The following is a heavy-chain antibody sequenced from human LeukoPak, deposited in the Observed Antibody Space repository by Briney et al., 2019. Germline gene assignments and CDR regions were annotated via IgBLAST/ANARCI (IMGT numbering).Heavy chain of an antibody. J-gene: IGHJ3*02. V-gene: IGHV4-4*07. D-gene: IGHD2-21*02. Sequence: SETLSLTCTVSGDSISDYYWSWIRQPAGKGLELIGRIYANGITNYNPSLKSRVTTSVDTSKNQISLRLSSVTAADTAVYYCARGVMTAIFAFDIWGQGTMVTVSS. CDR3: ARGVMTAIFAFDI. CDR2: IYANGIT. CDR1: GDSISDYY.